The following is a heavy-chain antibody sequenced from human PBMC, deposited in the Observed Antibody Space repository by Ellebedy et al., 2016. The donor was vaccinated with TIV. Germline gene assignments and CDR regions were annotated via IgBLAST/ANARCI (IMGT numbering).Heavy chain of an antibody. V-gene: IGHV3-74*01. CDR1: GFTFSSYW. J-gene: IGHJ3*02. CDR3: ARLIGGTCQCAFDI. CDR2: INNGGSST. D-gene: IGHD2-15*01. Sequence: PGGSLRLSCAASGFTFSSYWMHWVRQAPGKGPVWVSRINNGGSSTSYADSVKGRFTISRDNAKNTLYLQMNSLRAEDTAVYYCARLIGGTCQCAFDIWGQGTMVTVSS.